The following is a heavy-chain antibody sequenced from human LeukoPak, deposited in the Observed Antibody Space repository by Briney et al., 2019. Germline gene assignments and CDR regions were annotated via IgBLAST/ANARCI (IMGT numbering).Heavy chain of an antibody. J-gene: IGHJ4*02. V-gene: IGHV3-53*01. CDR3: APSERITMIVVVNYYFDY. CDR2: VYSGGST. D-gene: IGHD3-22*01. CDR1: GFTVSSNY. Sequence: GGSLRLSCAASGFTVSSNYMSWVRQAPANGLEWVSVVYSGGSTYYADSVKGRFTISRDNSKNTLYLQMNSLRAEDTAVYYCAPSERITMIVVVNYYFDYWGQGTLVTVSS.